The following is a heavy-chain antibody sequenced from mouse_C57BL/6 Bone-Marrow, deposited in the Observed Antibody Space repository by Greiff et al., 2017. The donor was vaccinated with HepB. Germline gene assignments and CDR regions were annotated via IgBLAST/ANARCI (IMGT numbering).Heavy chain of an antibody. D-gene: IGHD1-1*01. Sequence: QVQLQQSGAELARPGASVKLSCKASGYTFTSYGISWVKQRTGQGLEWIGEIYPRSGNTYYNEKFKGKATLTADKSSSTAYMELRSLTSEDSAVYVFAIYYYDSSYGFAYWGRGTLVTVSA. CDR1: GYTFTSYG. CDR2: IYPRSGNT. CDR3: AIYYYDSSYGFAY. J-gene: IGHJ3*01. V-gene: IGHV1-81*01.